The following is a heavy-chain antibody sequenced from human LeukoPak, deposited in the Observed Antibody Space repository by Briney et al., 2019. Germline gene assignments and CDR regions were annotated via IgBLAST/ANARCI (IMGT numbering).Heavy chain of an antibody. V-gene: IGHV3-7*05. CDR2: IKQDGSEK. CDR3: ARVRDY. J-gene: IGHJ4*02. Sequence: PGGSLRLSCAASGFTFSSYWMSWVRQASGKGLEWVANIKQDGSEKNYADSVKGRFTISRDNAKNSLYLQMNSLRADDTTVYYCARVRDYWGQGTLVTVSS. CDR1: GFTFSSYW.